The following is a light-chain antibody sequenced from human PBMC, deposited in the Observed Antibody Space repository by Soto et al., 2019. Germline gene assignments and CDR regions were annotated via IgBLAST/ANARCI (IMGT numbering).Light chain of an antibody. V-gene: IGKV3-20*01. J-gene: IGKJ2*03. CDR2: GAS. Sequence: EIVLTQSPGTLSLSPGERATLSCRASQTITSNFLAWYQQKPGQAPRLLIYGASTRAAGAPDRFSGSGSGTDFTLTITRLEPEYFAVYYCQQYGRSPLMYSFGQGTKLGVK. CDR1: QTITSNF. CDR3: QQYGRSPLMYS.